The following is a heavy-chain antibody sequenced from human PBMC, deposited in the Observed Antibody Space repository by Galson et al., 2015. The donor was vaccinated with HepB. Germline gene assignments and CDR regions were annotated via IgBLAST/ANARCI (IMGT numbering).Heavy chain of an antibody. V-gene: IGHV3-21*01. CDR1: GFTFSSYS. CDR2: ISSSSSYI. CDR3: ARTQPGTDAFDI. Sequence: SLRLSCAASGFTFSSYSMNWVRQAPGKGLEWVSPISSSSSYIYYADSVKGRFTISRDNAKNSLYLQMNSLRAEDTAVYYCARTQPGTDAFDIWGQGTMVTVSS. J-gene: IGHJ3*02. D-gene: IGHD1-1*01.